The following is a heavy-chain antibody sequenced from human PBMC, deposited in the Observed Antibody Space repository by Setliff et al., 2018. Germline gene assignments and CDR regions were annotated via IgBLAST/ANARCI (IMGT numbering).Heavy chain of an antibody. CDR2: INWNGGRI. D-gene: IGHD5-12*01. V-gene: IGHV3-20*04. CDR3: AREGVDIRSSTDYRYYMDV. CDR1: GFSFSSYI. Sequence: GSLRLSCAASGFSFSSYIINWVRQAPGKGLEWVSAINWNGGRIGYADSVKGRFTISRDNAKNSLYLQMNSLRAEDTALYYCAREGVDIRSSTDYRYYMDVWGQGTTVTVSS. J-gene: IGHJ6*03.